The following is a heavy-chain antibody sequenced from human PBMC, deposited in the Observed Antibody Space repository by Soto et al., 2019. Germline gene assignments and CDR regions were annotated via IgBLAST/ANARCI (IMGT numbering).Heavy chain of an antibody. CDR2: INPSGGST. Sequence: ASVKVSCKASGYTFTSYYMHWVRQAPGQGLEWMGIINPSGGSTSYAQKFQGRVTMTRDTSTSTVYMELSSLRSEDTAVYYCASNVAAGSVPYYYGMDVWGQVTTVTVSS. D-gene: IGHD6-13*01. J-gene: IGHJ6*02. CDR1: GYTFTSYY. V-gene: IGHV1-46*01. CDR3: ASNVAAGSVPYYYGMDV.